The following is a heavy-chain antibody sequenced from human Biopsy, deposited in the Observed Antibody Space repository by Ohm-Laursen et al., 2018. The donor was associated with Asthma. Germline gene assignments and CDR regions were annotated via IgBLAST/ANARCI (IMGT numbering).Heavy chain of an antibody. D-gene: IGHD3-3*01. Sequence: SLRLSCTASGFTFSSYAMSWVRQAPGKGLEWVSSISSSGASTYYADSMKGRFTISRDNAKSTLYLQMNRLRTDDTAVYYCAKRRGYSDLTDFDHWGQGTLVTVSS. V-gene: IGHV3-23*01. CDR1: GFTFSSYA. J-gene: IGHJ4*02. CDR2: ISSSGAST. CDR3: AKRRGYSDLTDFDH.